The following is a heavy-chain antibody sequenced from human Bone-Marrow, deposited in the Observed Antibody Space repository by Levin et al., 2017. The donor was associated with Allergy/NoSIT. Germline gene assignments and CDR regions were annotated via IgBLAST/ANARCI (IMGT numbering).Heavy chain of an antibody. CDR3: TRGINWNDL. J-gene: IGHJ5*02. Sequence: GASVKVSCKASGYTFTDYTVNWVRQAPGQGLEWMGWINTDTGYATYAQGFSGRFVFSLDTSVSTASLQISGLKPEDTALYFCTRGINWNDLWGQGTRVSVS. CDR2: INTDTGYA. CDR1: GYTFTDYT. V-gene: IGHV7-4-1*02.